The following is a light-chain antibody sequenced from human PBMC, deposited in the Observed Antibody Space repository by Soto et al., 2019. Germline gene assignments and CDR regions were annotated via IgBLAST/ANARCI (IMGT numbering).Light chain of an antibody. CDR2: GAS. Sequence: VVLPQTPATLSLPPGERATLSCRASQSISSYLAWYQQKPGQAPRLLIYGASTRATGIPARFSGSGSGTEFTLTISSLQSEDFAVYYCQQYNNGPPITRGQGNDW. CDR1: QSISSY. J-gene: IGKJ5*01. CDR3: QQYNNGPPIT. V-gene: IGKV3-15*01.